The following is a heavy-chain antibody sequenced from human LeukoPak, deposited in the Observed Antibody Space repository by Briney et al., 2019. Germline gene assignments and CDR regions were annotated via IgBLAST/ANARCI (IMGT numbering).Heavy chain of an antibody. CDR3: ARAGATVVRYGMDV. Sequence: GRSLRLSCAASGFTFSIYAIHWVRQAPGKGLEWVASISDDGTNKYYADSVKGRFTIPRDNSKNTLYLQMNSLRAEDTAVYYCARAGATVVRYGMDVWGQGTTVTVSS. J-gene: IGHJ6*02. D-gene: IGHD4-17*01. V-gene: IGHV3-30-3*01. CDR2: ISDDGTNK. CDR1: GFTFSIYA.